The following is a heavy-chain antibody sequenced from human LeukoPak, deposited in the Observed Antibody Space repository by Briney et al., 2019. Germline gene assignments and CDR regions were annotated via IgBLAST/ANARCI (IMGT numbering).Heavy chain of an antibody. CDR2: ISAYNGNT. J-gene: IGHJ4*02. D-gene: IGHD3-10*01. CDR1: GYTFTSYG. CDR3: ARVDYYGSGSYYLATCFDY. Sequence: ASVKVSCKAPGYTFTSYGISWVRQAPGQGLEWMGWISAYNGNTNYAQKLQGRVTMTTDTSTSTAYMELRSLRSDDTAVYYCARVDYYGSGSYYLATCFDYWGQGTLVTVSS. V-gene: IGHV1-18*01.